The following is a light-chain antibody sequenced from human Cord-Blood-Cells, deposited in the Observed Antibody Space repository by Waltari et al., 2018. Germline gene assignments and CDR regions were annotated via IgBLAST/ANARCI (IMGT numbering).Light chain of an antibody. Sequence: SYELTQPPSVSVSPEQTARITCSGDALPKQYAYWYQQKPGQAPVLVIYKDSERPSGIPERFSGSSSGTTVTLTISGVQAEDEADYYCQSADSSGTYYVFGTGTKVTVL. CDR2: KDS. V-gene: IGLV3-25*03. CDR3: QSADSSGTYYV. J-gene: IGLJ1*01. CDR1: ALPKQY.